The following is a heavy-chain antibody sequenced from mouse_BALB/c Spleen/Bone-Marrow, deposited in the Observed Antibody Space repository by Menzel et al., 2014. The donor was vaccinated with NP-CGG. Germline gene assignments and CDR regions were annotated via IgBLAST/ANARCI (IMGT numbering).Heavy chain of an antibody. V-gene: IGHV14-3*02. D-gene: IGHD2-4*01. Sequence: VQLQQSGAELVKPGASVKLSCTASGLNIKDTYMHWVKQRPEQGLEWIGRIDHANGNTKYDPKFQGKATITADTSSNTAYLQLSSLTSEDTAVYYCASYDYGYYFDYWGQGTTLTVSS. CDR3: ASYDYGYYFDY. J-gene: IGHJ2*01. CDR1: GLNIKDTY. CDR2: IDHANGNT.